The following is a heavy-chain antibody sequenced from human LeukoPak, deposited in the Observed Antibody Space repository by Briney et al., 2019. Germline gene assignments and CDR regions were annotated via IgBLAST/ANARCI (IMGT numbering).Heavy chain of an antibody. Sequence: GGSLRLSCAASGFTFDDYAMHWVRQAPGKGLKWVSGISWNSCSIGYADSVKGRFTISRDNAKNSLYLQMNSLRAEDTALYFCAKDYDSSGYHEAYFDYWGQGTLVTVSS. CDR3: AKDYDSSGYHEAYFDY. J-gene: IGHJ4*02. V-gene: IGHV3-9*01. CDR2: ISWNSCSI. D-gene: IGHD3-22*01. CDR1: GFTFDDYA.